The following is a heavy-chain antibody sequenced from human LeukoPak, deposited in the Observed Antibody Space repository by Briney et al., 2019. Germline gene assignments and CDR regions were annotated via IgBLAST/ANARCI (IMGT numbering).Heavy chain of an antibody. Sequence: GASVKVSCKASGYTFTSYDINWVRQATGQGLEWMGWMNPNSGNTGYAQKFQGRVTITRNTSISTAYMELSSLRSEDTAVYYCARGGGIGSSSWYWNDYWGQGTLVTVSS. CDR1: GYTFTSYD. CDR3: ARGGGIGSSSWYWNDY. J-gene: IGHJ4*02. CDR2: MNPNSGNT. D-gene: IGHD6-13*01. V-gene: IGHV1-8*03.